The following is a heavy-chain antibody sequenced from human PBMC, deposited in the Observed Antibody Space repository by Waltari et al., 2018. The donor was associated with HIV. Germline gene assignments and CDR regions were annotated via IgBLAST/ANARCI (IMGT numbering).Heavy chain of an antibody. V-gene: IGHV4-39*07. D-gene: IGHD3-3*01. J-gene: IGHJ4*02. CDR1: GGSLSSSCSY. CDR2: IYYSGSY. CDR3: AREIVLGLVAH. Sequence: QLQLQESGPGLVKPSETLSLTSTVSGGSLSSSCSYWGCIRQPSGQGLEWIGSIYYSGSYNVNPSLKSGVTMSRDTANNQVSLKLSAGTAADTAVYYCAREIVLGLVAHWGQGTLVTVSS.